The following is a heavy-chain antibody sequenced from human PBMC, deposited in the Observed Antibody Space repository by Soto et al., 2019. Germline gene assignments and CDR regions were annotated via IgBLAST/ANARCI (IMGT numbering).Heavy chain of an antibody. V-gene: IGHV4-30-4*01. D-gene: IGHD6-19*01. CDR1: GGSISSGDYY. J-gene: IGHJ6*02. CDR2: IYYSGST. Sequence: KQSQTLSLTCTVSGGSISSGDYYWSWIRQPPGKGLEWIGYIYYSGSTYYNPSLKSRVTISVDTSKNQFSLKLSSVTAADTAVYYCARDRQEPVAVAGTGYYYYGMDVWGQGTTVTVSS. CDR3: ARDRQEPVAVAGTGYYYYGMDV.